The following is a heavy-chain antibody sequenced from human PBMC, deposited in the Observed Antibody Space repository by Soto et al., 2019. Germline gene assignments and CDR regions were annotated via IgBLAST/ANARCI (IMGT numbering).Heavy chain of an antibody. CDR2: IFYSGGT. J-gene: IGHJ5*02. Sequence: SETLSLTCTVSGGSILDSTYYWAWIRQSPGKGLEWIGTIFYSGGTFYTPSLKSRVTMSVDTSNNQFSLKLSSVTAADMAVYYCARQASGYYYGWFDPWGQGTLVTVSS. CDR1: GGSILDSTYY. D-gene: IGHD3-22*01. CDR3: ARQASGYYYGWFDP. V-gene: IGHV4-39*01.